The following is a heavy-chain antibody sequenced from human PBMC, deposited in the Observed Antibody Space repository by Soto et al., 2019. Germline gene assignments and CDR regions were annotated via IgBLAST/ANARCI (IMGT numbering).Heavy chain of an antibody. CDR1: GFTVSSNY. CDR2: IYSGGST. V-gene: IGHV3-53*01. D-gene: IGHD2-15*01. J-gene: IGHJ6*02. CDR3: ARAFVVAATYYYGMDV. Sequence: GGPLRLSCAASGFTVSSNYMSWVRQAPGKGLEWVSVIYSGGSTYYADSVKGRFTISRDNSKNTLYLQMNSLRAEDTAVYYCARAFVVAATYYYGMDVWGQGTTVTVSS.